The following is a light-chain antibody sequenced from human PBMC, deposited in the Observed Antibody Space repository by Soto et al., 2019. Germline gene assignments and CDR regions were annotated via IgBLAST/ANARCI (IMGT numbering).Light chain of an antibody. CDR3: SPFTTSTSYV. CDR1: SSDVGSYNY. V-gene: IGLV2-14*01. CDR2: EVS. J-gene: IGLJ1*01. Sequence: QSVLTQPASVSGSPGQSITISCTGTSSDVGSYNYVSWYQQHPGKAPKLMIYEVSHRASGLSNRFSGSKSGNTASLTISGLQAEDEADYYCSPFTTSTSYVFGSGTKLTVL.